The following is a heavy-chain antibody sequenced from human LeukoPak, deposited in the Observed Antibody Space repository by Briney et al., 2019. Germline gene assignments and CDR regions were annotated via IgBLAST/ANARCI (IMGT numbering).Heavy chain of an antibody. V-gene: IGHV3-48*03. J-gene: IGHJ4*02. CDR3: ATLRPRQQLVVDN. CDR1: GFTFSSYE. CDR2: ISSSGSTK. D-gene: IGHD6-13*01. Sequence: GGSLRLSCAASGFTFSSYEMNWVRQAPGKGPEWVSYISSSGSTKYYADSVKGRFTISRDNALNSLYLQMSSLRDEDTAVYYCATLRPRQQLVVDNWGQGNLVTVSS.